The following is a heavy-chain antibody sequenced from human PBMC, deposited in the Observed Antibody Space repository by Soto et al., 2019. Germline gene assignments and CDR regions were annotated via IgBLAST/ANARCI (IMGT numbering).Heavy chain of an antibody. CDR1: GGSMSSYY. CDR3: AGIGEDVYYGMDV. J-gene: IGHJ6*02. CDR2: IYSRGDT. Sequence: SETLSLTCRVSGGSMSSYYWNWLRQPAGKGLEWIGRIYSRGDTNYNPSVKSRVTMSVDTSKNEFSLRLNSVTAADTAVYYCAGIGEDVYYGMDVWGQGTTVTVS. D-gene: IGHD2-21*01. V-gene: IGHV4-4*07.